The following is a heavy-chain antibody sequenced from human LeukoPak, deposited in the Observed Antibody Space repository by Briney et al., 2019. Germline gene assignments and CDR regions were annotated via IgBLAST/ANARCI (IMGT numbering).Heavy chain of an antibody. Sequence: LETLSLTRAVYGGSCRDCYWSWIRQPASTGRGGIGGINDTASTNYTPSLTSAVTMSPDKSKHQLSLMFRSVTAADTAVYYCARGAPRDFGASGFYYNYWGQGTRVTVSS. CDR1: GGSCRDCY. CDR2: INDTAST. D-gene: IGHD4/OR15-4a*01. V-gene: IGHV4-34*01. CDR3: ARGAPRDFGASGFYYNY. J-gene: IGHJ4*02.